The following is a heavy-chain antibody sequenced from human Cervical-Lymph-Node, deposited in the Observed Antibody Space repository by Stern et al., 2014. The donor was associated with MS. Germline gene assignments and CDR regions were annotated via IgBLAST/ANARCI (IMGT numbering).Heavy chain of an antibody. Sequence: VQLVESGGGVVQPGRSLRLSCAASGFTFKSYGMHWVRQAPGKGPERVAGIWYDGSNKYHADSVKGRFTISRDNSQNTLYLQMNSLRAEDTAVYYCARGKQQQAPYYDGMDVWGQGTTVTVSS. J-gene: IGHJ6*02. CDR2: IWYDGSNK. D-gene: IGHD6-13*01. V-gene: IGHV3-33*01. CDR3: ARGKQQQAPYYDGMDV. CDR1: GFTFKSYG.